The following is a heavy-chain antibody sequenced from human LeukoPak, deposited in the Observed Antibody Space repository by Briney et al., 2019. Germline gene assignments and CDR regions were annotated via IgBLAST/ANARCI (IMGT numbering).Heavy chain of an antibody. CDR1: GGSFSGDY. Sequence: TPSETLSLTCAVDGGSFSGDYWRWVRQPPGKGLEWIGEINHSGSTYYNPSLKSRVTMSVDTSKTQFSLNLSSVTAADTAIYYCARQRYTRGTSYNWFDPWGQGTLVTVSS. V-gene: IGHV4-34*01. CDR3: ARQRYTRGTSYNWFDP. CDR2: INHSGST. J-gene: IGHJ5*02. D-gene: IGHD2-2*01.